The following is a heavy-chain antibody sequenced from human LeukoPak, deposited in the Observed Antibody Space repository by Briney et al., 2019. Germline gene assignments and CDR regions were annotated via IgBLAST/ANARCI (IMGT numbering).Heavy chain of an antibody. CDR2: ISHDERNI. CDR3: AKDRTGLLVVPAALDY. CDR1: AFTFRNYA. J-gene: IGHJ4*02. Sequence: GGSLRLSCAVSAFTFRNYAMHWVRQAPGKGLEWVAVISHDERNIYYADSVKGRFTISRDNSKNTLYLQMNSLRAEDTAVYYCAKDRTGLLVVPAALDYWGQGTLVTVSS. D-gene: IGHD2-2*01. V-gene: IGHV3-30*18.